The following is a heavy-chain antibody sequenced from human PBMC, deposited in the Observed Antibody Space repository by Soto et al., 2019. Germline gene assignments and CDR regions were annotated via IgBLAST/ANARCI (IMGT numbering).Heavy chain of an antibody. CDR3: ARGIQYKYGMDV. J-gene: IGHJ6*02. V-gene: IGHV3-74*01. Sequence: EVQLVESGGDLVQTGGSLRLSCAASGFTFSSYWIHWVRQAPGKGLVWVSRIKYDGSTTNYADSVKGRFTISRDNAKNTGYLQMTSLRAEDTALYYCARGIQYKYGMDVWGQGTTVTVSS. CDR1: GFTFSSYW. CDR2: IKYDGSTT. D-gene: IGHD5-18*01.